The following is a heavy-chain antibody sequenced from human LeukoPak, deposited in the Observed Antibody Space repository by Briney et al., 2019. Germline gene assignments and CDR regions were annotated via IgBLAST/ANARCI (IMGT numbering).Heavy chain of an antibody. V-gene: IGHV3-23*01. Sequence: GGSLRLSCAASGFSFSSYAMSWVRQAPGKGLEWVSAISGSGGSTYYADSVKGRFTISRDNSKNTLYLQMNSLRAEDTAVYYCAKDYDFWSGNYFDYWGQGTLVTASS. D-gene: IGHD3-3*01. CDR1: GFSFSSYA. J-gene: IGHJ4*02. CDR2: ISGSGGST. CDR3: AKDYDFWSGNYFDY.